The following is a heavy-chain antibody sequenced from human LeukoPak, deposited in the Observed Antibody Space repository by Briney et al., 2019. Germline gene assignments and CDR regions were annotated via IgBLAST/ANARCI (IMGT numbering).Heavy chain of an antibody. CDR3: ARESHYYDSSGYSIDY. V-gene: IGHV3-33*01. J-gene: IGHJ4*02. CDR1: GFTFSSYG. Sequence: GGSLRLSCAASGFTFSSYGMHWVRQAPGKGLEGVAVIWYDGSNKYYADSVKGRFTISRDNSKNTLYLQMNSLRAEDTAVCYCARESHYYDSSGYSIDYWGQGTLVTVSS. CDR2: IWYDGSNK. D-gene: IGHD3-22*01.